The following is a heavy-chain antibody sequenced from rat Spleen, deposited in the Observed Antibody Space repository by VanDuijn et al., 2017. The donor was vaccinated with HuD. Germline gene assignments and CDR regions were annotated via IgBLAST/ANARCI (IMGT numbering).Heavy chain of an antibody. Sequence: EVQLVESDGGLVQPGRSMKLSCAASEFTFSDYNMAWVRQAPKKGLEWVASINYEGSSPYYGDSMKGRFPNSRDNAKSTLYLQMDSLKSEDTATYYCVTTYFGYGYFDYWGPGTMVTVSS. CDR3: VTTYFGYGYFDY. J-gene: IGHJ1*01. CDR2: INYEGSSP. CDR1: EFTFSDYN. D-gene: IGHD1-9*01. V-gene: IGHV5-22*01.